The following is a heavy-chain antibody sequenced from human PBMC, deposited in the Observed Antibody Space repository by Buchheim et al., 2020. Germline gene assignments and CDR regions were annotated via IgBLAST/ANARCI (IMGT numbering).Heavy chain of an antibody. V-gene: IGHV1-2*04. Sequence: QVQLVQSGAEVKKPGSSVKVSCKASGGTFSSYAISWVRQAPGQGLEWMGWINPNSGGTNYAQKFQGWVTMTRDTSISTAYMELSRLRSDDTAVYYCARGRSEVVPAVGTLEFDYWGQGTL. CDR1: GGTFSSYA. CDR2: INPNSGGT. D-gene: IGHD2-2*01. J-gene: IGHJ4*02. CDR3: ARGRSEVVPAVGTLEFDY.